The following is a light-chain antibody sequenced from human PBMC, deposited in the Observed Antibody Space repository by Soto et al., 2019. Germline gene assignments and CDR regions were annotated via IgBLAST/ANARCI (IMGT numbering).Light chain of an antibody. CDR3: QQYGSSPFT. CDR1: QSVSSSY. CDR2: GAS. V-gene: IGKV3-20*01. J-gene: IGKJ3*01. Sequence: DIVLTQSPGTLSLSPGERATLSCRASQSVSSSYLAWYQQKPGQAPRLLIYGASSRATGIPDRFSGSGSGTDFTLTISSLEPEDFALYYCQQYGSSPFTFGPGTKVDIK.